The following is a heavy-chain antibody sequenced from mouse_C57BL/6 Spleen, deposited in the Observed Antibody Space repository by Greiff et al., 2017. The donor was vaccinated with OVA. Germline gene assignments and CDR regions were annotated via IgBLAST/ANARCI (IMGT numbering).Heavy chain of an antibody. Sequence: EVQLQESGPGLVKPSQSLSLTCSVTGYSITSGYYWNWIRQFPGNKLEWMGYISYDGSNNYNPSLKNRISITRDTSKNQFFLKLNSVTTEDTATYYCAREGYYGYDDYYAMDYWGQGTSVTVSS. CDR2: ISYDGSN. J-gene: IGHJ4*01. D-gene: IGHD2-2*01. CDR1: GYSITSGYY. V-gene: IGHV3-6*01. CDR3: AREGYYGYDDYYAMDY.